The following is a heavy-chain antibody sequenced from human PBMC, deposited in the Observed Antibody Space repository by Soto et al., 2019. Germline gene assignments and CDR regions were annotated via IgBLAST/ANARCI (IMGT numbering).Heavy chain of an antibody. CDR3: ARDVPFDH. CDR2: INHSGST. CDR1: GGSFSGYY. Sequence: PSETLSLTCAVYGGSFSGYYWSWIRQPPGKGLEWIGEINHSGSTNYNPSLKSRVTISVDTSKNQFSLKLSSVTAADTAVYYCARDVPFDHWGQGTLVTVSS. D-gene: IGHD2-2*01. V-gene: IGHV4-34*01. J-gene: IGHJ4*02.